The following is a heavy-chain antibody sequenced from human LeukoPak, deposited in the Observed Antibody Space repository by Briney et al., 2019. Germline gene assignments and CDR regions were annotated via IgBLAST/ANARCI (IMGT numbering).Heavy chain of an antibody. V-gene: IGHV1-46*01. CDR3: ARDLVDCSGGSCYPRYYLDY. CDR2: INPSGGST. CDR1: GYTFTTYY. J-gene: IGHJ4*02. Sequence: GASVKVSCKASGYTFTTYYMHWVRQAPGQGLEWMGIINPSGGSTSYAQKFQGRVTMTRDTSTSTVYMDLSSLRSEDTAVYYCARDLVDCSGGSCYPRYYLDYWAREPWSPSPQ. D-gene: IGHD2-15*01.